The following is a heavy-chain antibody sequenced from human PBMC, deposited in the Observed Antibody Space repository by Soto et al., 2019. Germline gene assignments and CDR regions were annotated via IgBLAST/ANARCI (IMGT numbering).Heavy chain of an antibody. CDR3: AKDGGNSGSYYGSHAFDI. J-gene: IGHJ3*02. CDR2: ISYDGSNK. CDR1: GFTFSSYG. Sequence: GGSLRLSCAASGFTFSSYGMHWVRQAPGKGLEWVAVISYDGSNKYYADSVKGRFTISRDNSKNTLYLQMNSLRAEDTAVYYCAKDGGNSGSYYGSHAFDIWGQGTMVTVSS. D-gene: IGHD1-26*01. V-gene: IGHV3-30*18.